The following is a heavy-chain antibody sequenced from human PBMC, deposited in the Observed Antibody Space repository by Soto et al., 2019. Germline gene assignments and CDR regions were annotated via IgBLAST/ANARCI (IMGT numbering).Heavy chain of an antibody. D-gene: IGHD2-21*02. V-gene: IGHV4-30-4*01. CDR3: VRTAREGAVAPHWFDR. J-gene: IGHJ5*02. CDR2: VYYTGST. Sequence: SETLSLTCTVSGASIRSTDYYWSWIRQALGKGLEWIGYVYYTGSTYYNPSLMSRLTISVDTSKNQFSLKLTSVTAAETAVYYCVRTAREGAVAPHWFDRWGQGTQVTVSS. CDR1: GASIRSTDYY.